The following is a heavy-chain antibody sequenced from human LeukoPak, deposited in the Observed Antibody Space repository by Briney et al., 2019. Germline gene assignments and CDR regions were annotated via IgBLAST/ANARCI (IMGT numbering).Heavy chain of an antibody. J-gene: IGHJ4*02. CDR1: GYTFTGYY. Sequence: GASVKVSCKASGYTFTGYYMHWVRQAPGQGLEWMGWINPNSGGTNYAQKFQGRVTMTRDTSISTAYMELSRLRSDDTAVYYCARPSYGDYDPYDCWGQGTLVTVSS. CDR3: ARPSYGDYDPYDC. CDR2: INPNSGGT. V-gene: IGHV1-2*02. D-gene: IGHD4-17*01.